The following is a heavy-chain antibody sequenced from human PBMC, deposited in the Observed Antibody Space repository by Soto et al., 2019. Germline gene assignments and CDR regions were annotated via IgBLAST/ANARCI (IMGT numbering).Heavy chain of an antibody. D-gene: IGHD4-17*01. CDR2: INPTSGGT. Sequence: QVQLVQSGAEVKKPGASVKVSCKTSGYTFAAYYIHWIRQAPGQGLEWMGWINPTSGGTVYAQNFQARVTMTRDTSISTAYVELRRLTSDDKAVYYCARDPDYGDSWGYFFDSWGQGTPVTVSS. V-gene: IGHV1-2*02. CDR3: ARDPDYGDSWGYFFDS. CDR1: GYTFAAYY. J-gene: IGHJ4*02.